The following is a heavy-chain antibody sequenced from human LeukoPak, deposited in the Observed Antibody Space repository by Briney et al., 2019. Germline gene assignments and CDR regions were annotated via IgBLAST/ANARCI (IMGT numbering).Heavy chain of an antibody. V-gene: IGHV3-23*01. CDR1: GFTFSSSA. J-gene: IGHJ1*01. D-gene: IGHD6-13*01. CDR2: ISGSDGST. CDR3: ANQYAKLVLYFQH. Sequence: GGSLRLSCAASGFTFSSSAMTWVRQAPGKGLEWVSAISGSDGSTYYADSVKGRFTISRDNSKNTLYLQMNSLRAEDTAVYYCANQYAKLVLYFQHWGQGTLVTVSS.